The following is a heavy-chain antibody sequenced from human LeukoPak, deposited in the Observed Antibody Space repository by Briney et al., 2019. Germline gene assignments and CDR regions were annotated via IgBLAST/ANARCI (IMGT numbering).Heavy chain of an antibody. CDR3: ANRYCSGGSCYFDY. D-gene: IGHD2-15*01. Sequence: PSETLSLTCTVSGGSISSSSYYWGWIRQPPGKGLEWIGSFYYSGSTYYNPPLKSRVTISVDTPKNQFSLKLSSVTAADTAVYYCANRYCSGGSCYFDYWGQGTLVTVSS. CDR2: FYYSGST. CDR1: GGSISSSSYY. J-gene: IGHJ4*01. V-gene: IGHV4-39*01.